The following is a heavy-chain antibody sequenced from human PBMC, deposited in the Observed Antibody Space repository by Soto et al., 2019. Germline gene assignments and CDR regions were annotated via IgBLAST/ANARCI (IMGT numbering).Heavy chain of an antibody. V-gene: IGHV4-30-4*01. D-gene: IGHD6-6*01. J-gene: IGHJ4*02. CDR3: ARRIAARTPFDY. CDR2: IYYSGST. Sequence: SETLSLTCTVSGGSISSGDYYWSWIRQPPGKGLEWIGYIYYSGSTYYNPSLKSRVTISVDTSKNQFSLKLSSVTAADTAVYYCARRIAARTPFDYWGQGTLVTVSS. CDR1: GGSISSGDYY.